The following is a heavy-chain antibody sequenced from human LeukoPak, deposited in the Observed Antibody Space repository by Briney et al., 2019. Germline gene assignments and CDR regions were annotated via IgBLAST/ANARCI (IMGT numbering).Heavy chain of an antibody. D-gene: IGHD4-17*01. J-gene: IGHJ4*02. Sequence: GGSLRLSCAASGFTFSSYSMNWVRQAPGKGLEWVSSISSSSSYIYYADSVKGRFTISRDNAKNSLYLQMNSLRAEDTAVYYCATVGRTTVTIPFDYWGQGTLVTVSS. V-gene: IGHV3-21*01. CDR1: GFTFSSYS. CDR2: ISSSSSYI. CDR3: ATVGRTTVTIPFDY.